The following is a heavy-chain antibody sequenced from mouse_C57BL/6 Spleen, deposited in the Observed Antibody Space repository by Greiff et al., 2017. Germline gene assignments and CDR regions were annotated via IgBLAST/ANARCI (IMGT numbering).Heavy chain of an antibody. Sequence: EVQRVESGGGLVKPGGSLKLSCAASGFTFSDYGMHWVRQAPEKGLEWVAYISSGSSTIYYADTVKGRFTISRDNAKHTLFLQMTSLRSEDTAMYYCARPYYGSSYAMDYGGQGTSVTVSS. J-gene: IGHJ4*01. D-gene: IGHD1-1*01. CDR3: ARPYYGSSYAMDY. CDR1: GFTFSDYG. V-gene: IGHV5-17*01. CDR2: ISSGSSTI.